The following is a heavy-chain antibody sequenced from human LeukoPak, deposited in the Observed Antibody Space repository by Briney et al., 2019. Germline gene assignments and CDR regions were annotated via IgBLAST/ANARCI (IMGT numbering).Heavy chain of an antibody. D-gene: IGHD3-9*01. Sequence: GGSLRLSCAASGFTFSSYWMSWVHQAPGKGLEWVANIKQDGSEKYYVDSVKGRFTISRDNAKNSLYLQMNSLRAEDTAVYYCARDGYVLRYFDWLSPPNHAFDIWGQGTMVTVSS. CDR2: IKQDGSEK. V-gene: IGHV3-7*01. J-gene: IGHJ3*02. CDR3: ARDGYVLRYFDWLSPPNHAFDI. CDR1: GFTFSSYW.